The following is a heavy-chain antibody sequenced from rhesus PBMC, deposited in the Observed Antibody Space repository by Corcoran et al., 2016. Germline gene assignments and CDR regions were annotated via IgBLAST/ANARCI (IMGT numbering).Heavy chain of an antibody. V-gene: IGHV4-147*01. D-gene: IGHD2-21*01. CDR3: VTQVGFYFDY. CDR1: AGSLSRSW. Sequence: QVQLQESGPGVVKPSETLSLTCAVSAGSLSRSWLGLIRHPPRKGLEWIGQIYGGGDSTSYNPSIKSRVTISTDTSKNQFSLKLSSATAADTAVYYCVTQVGFYFDYWGQGVLVTVSS. J-gene: IGHJ4*01. CDR2: IYGGGDST.